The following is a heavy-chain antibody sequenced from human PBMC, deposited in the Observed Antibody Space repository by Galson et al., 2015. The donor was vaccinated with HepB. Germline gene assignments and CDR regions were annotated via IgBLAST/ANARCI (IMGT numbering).Heavy chain of an antibody. Sequence: SVKVSCKASGYTFTDYTINWVRQAPGQGLEWMGRISTNTGNPTYPQGFTGRFVFSLDTSVNTAYLQISGLKSEDTAVYYCARSPYYGSGSYSNAWFDPWGQGTLVTVSS. CDR2: ISTNTGNP. CDR3: ARSPYYGSGSYSNAWFDP. D-gene: IGHD3-10*01. J-gene: IGHJ5*02. CDR1: GYTFTDYT. V-gene: IGHV7-4-1*02.